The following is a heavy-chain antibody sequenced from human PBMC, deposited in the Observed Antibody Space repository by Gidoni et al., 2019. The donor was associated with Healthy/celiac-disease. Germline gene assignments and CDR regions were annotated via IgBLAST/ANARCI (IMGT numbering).Heavy chain of an antibody. Sequence: QVQLQQWGAGLLKPSETLSLTCAVYGGSFSGYYWSWIRQPPGKGLEWIGEINHSGSTNYNPSLKSRVTISVDTSKNQFSLKLSSVTAADTAVYYCARGPAADGYNSGYFDYWGQGTLVTVSS. CDR3: ARGPAADGYNSGYFDY. J-gene: IGHJ4*02. CDR1: GGSFSGYY. V-gene: IGHV4-34*01. D-gene: IGHD5-12*01. CDR2: INHSGST.